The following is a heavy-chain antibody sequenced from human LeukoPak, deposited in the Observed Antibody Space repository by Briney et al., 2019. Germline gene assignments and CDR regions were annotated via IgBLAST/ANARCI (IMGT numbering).Heavy chain of an antibody. CDR3: ANHQEGNHRPIDY. V-gene: IGHV3-23*01. J-gene: IGHJ4*02. CDR1: GLTFNIYD. Sequence: GGSLRLSCAASGLTFNIYDMHWGRQAPGKGLEWVSVISAGGGTKDYADSVKGRFSISRDNSKNTLFLQMNSRRDEVSAIYYCANHQEGNHRPIDYWGQGTLVTVSS. D-gene: IGHD1-14*01. CDR2: ISAGGGTK.